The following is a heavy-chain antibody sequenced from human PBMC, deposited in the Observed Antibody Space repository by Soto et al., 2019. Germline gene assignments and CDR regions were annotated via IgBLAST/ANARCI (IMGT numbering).Heavy chain of an antibody. D-gene: IGHD2-15*01. V-gene: IGHV5-51*01. Sequence: GESLKISCKGSGYSFTSYWIGWVRQMPGKGLEWMGIIYPGDSDTRYSPSFQGQVTISADKSISTAYLQWSSLKASDTAMYYCARLVGYCSGGSCYQASWGQGTRVTVSS. J-gene: IGHJ5*02. CDR3: ARLVGYCSGGSCYQAS. CDR2: IYPGDSDT. CDR1: GYSFTSYW.